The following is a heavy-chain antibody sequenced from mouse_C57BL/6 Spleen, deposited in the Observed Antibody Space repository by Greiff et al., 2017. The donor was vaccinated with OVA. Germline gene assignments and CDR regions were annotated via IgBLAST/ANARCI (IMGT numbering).Heavy chain of an antibody. CDR2: INPNNGGT. J-gene: IGHJ3*01. D-gene: IGHD1-1*01. CDR1: GYTFTDYN. CDR3: ARGVSSYDAY. Sequence: VQLQQSGPELVKPGASVKIPCKASGYTFTDYNMDWVKQSHGKSLEWIGDINPNNGGTIYNQKFKGKATLTVDKSSSTAYMELRSLTSEDTAVYYCARGVSSYDAYWGQGTLVTVSA. V-gene: IGHV1-18*01.